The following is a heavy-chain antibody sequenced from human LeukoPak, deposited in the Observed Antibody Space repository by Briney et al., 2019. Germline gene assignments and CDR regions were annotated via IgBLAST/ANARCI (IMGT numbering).Heavy chain of an antibody. CDR1: GFTFSSYG. D-gene: IGHD4-17*01. CDR3: ARYGDPYYYYGMDV. Sequence: GRSLRLSCAASGFTFSSYGMHWVRQAPGKGLEWVAVISHDGSNKYYADSVKGRFTISRDNSKNTLYLQMNSLRAEDTAVYYCARYGDPYYYYGMDVWGQGTTVTVSS. CDR2: ISHDGSNK. J-gene: IGHJ6*02. V-gene: IGHV3-30*03.